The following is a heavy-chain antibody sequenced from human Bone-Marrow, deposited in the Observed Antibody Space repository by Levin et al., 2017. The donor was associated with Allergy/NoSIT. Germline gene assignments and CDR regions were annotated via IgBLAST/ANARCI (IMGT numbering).Heavy chain of an antibody. CDR3: AKLQSTSWYTDYYDYGMDV. CDR1: GFTFNFYA. V-gene: IGHV3-23*01. J-gene: IGHJ6*02. Sequence: PGGSLRLSCAASGFTFNFYAMTWVRQAPGRGLEWVSSISVRGERTDSADSVKGRFSISRDDSESTLYLQMNSLRTEDTAVYYCAKLQSTSWYTDYYDYGMDVWGQGTTVTVSS. D-gene: IGHD6-19*01. CDR2: ISVRGERT.